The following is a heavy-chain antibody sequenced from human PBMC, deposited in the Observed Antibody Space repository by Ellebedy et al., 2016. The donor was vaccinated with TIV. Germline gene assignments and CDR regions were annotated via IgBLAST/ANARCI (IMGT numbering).Heavy chain of an antibody. CDR1: GFTFSSYG. CDR3: AKDGGSRTMYYFDY. CDR2: ISYDGSNK. D-gene: IGHD3-16*01. J-gene: IGHJ4*02. Sequence: GGSLRLXXAASGFTFSSYGMHWVRQAPGKGLEWVAVISYDGSNKYYADSVKGRFTISRDNSKNTLYLQMNSLRAEDTAVYYCAKDGGSRTMYYFDYWGQGTLVTVSS. V-gene: IGHV3-30*18.